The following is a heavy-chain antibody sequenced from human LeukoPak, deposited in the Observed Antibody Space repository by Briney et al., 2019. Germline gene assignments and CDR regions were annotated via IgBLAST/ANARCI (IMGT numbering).Heavy chain of an antibody. Sequence: GGSLRLSCAASGFTFSSNSMNWVRQAPGKGLEWVSYISSSGSTIYYADSVKGRFTISRDNAKNSLYLQMNSLRAEDTAVYYCARDSSGYFHWFDPWGQGTLVTVSS. V-gene: IGHV3-48*04. CDR2: ISSSGSTI. D-gene: IGHD3-22*01. CDR3: ARDSSGYFHWFDP. J-gene: IGHJ5*02. CDR1: GFTFSSNS.